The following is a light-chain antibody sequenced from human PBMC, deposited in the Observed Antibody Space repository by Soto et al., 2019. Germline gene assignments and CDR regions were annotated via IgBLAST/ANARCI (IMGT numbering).Light chain of an antibody. CDR1: QTISSY. CDR2: SAS. Sequence: DIQMTQSPASLSASVGDRVSITCRASQTISSYLNWYQQKPGAAPKLLIYSASTLQSGVPSRFSGSGFGKDYTLTISSLQPADFAVYYCQQTFRTPHSFGQGTKLDIE. J-gene: IGKJ2*01. V-gene: IGKV1-39*01. CDR3: QQTFRTPHS.